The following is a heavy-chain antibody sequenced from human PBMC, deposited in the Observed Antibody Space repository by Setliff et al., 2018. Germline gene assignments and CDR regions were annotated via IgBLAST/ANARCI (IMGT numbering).Heavy chain of an antibody. V-gene: IGHV1-18*01. D-gene: IGHD3-22*01. CDR1: GYSFTNYG. CDR3: VREGVDSRSSTDYRYYMDV. CDR2: ISAYDGNT. J-gene: IGHJ6*03. Sequence: GASVKVSCKASGYSFTNYGITWVRQAPGQGLEWMGWISAYDGNTKFAQNLQGRVTMTTDTPTSTAYMELTSLRSDDTAVYYCVREGVDSRSSTDYRYYMDVWGKGTTVTVSS.